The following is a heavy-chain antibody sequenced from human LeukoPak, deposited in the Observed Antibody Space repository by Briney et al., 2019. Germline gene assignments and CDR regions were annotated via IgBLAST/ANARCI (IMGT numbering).Heavy chain of an antibody. Sequence: SVKVSCKASGGTFSSHAISWVRQAPGQGLEWMGGIIPIFGTANYAQKFQGRVTITADESTSTAYMELSSLRSEDTAVYYCARDSPDIVVVPAAWGGMDVWGKGTTVTVSS. J-gene: IGHJ6*04. CDR3: ARDSPDIVVVPAAWGGMDV. CDR1: GGTFSSHA. D-gene: IGHD2-2*01. CDR2: IIPIFGTA. V-gene: IGHV1-69*13.